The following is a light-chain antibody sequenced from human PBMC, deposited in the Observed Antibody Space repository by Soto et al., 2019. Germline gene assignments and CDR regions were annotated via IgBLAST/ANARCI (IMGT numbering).Light chain of an antibody. J-gene: IGKJ4*01. CDR1: PSVGNN. CDR2: EAS. V-gene: IGKV3-11*01. CDR3: QQHAHWPLT. Sequence: EIVLTQSPATLSLSPGERATLSCRASPSVGNNLAWYPQKPGQAPGLLIYEASTRATGIPARFSGSGSGTDFTLTISSLEPEDFAVYYCQQHAHWPLTFGGGTKVEIK.